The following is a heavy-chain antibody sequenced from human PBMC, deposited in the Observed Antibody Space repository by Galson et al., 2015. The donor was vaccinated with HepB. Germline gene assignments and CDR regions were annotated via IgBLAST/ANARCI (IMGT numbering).Heavy chain of an antibody. D-gene: IGHD6-13*01. V-gene: IGHV3-66*01. CDR2: MYVGGST. J-gene: IGHJ5*02. CDR1: GFTVSSNY. CDR3: ARDRMFSAGGTNWFDP. Sequence: SLRLSCAASGFTVSSNYMSWVRQAPGKGLEWVSVMYVGGSTYYADSVKGRFTISRDNSKNTLYLQMSSLRAEDTAVYYRARDRMFSAGGTNWFDPWGQGTLVTVSS.